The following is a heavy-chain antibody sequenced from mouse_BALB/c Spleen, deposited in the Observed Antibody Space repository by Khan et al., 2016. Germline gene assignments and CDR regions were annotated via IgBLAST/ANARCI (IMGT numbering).Heavy chain of an antibody. D-gene: IGHD2-2*01. V-gene: IGHV1-77*01. CDR3: ANGLGALDY. CDR2: IYPGSGST. J-gene: IGHJ4*01. Sequence: QVQLKESGPELVKPGASVKLSCKASGYTFTDYVISWVKQRTGQGLEWIGEIYPGSGSTHYNEKFKGKATLTADKSSNTAYLQLSSLTSEDSAVYFCANGLGALDYWGQGPSVTVSS. CDR1: GYTFTDYV.